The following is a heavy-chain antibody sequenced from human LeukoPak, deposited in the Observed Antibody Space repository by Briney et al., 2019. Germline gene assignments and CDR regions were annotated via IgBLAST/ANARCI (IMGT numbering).Heavy chain of an antibody. V-gene: IGHV3-30*02. CDR2: IRYDGDNK. J-gene: IGHJ2*01. CDR3: AKDYSPEDDSSGYPQGWYFDL. CDR1: GFTFSHFD. Sequence: PGGSLRLSCAASGFTFSHFDMHWVRQAPGKGLEWVAFIRYDGDNKYYADSVKGRFTISRDNSKNTLYLQMNSLRAEDTALYYCAKDYSPEDDSSGYPQGWYFDLWGRGTLVTVSS. D-gene: IGHD3-22*01.